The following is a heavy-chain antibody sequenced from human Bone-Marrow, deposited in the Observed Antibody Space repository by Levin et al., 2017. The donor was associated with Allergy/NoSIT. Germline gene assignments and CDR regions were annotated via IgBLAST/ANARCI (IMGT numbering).Heavy chain of an antibody. CDR3: ARIFTGFDH. D-gene: IGHD3-3*01. V-gene: IGHV3-48*03. Sequence: GGSLRLSCAASGFIFSNYEMNWVRQAPGKGLEWLAYITSSGTTIYYADSVKGRFTISRDNAKDSLYLQINSLRAEDTAVYYCARIFTGFDHWGQGTLVTVSS. J-gene: IGHJ5*02. CDR1: GFIFSNYE. CDR2: ITSSGTTI.